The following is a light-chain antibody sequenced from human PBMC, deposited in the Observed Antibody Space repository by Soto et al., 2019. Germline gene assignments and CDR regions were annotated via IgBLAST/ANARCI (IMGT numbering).Light chain of an antibody. Sequence: IEVTQGPSTLYGNVGDRVTITCRASQTISSWLAWYQQKPGKAPKLLIYKASTLKSGVPSRFSGSGSGTEFTLTISSLQPDDFATYYCQHYNSYSEAFGQGTKADMK. J-gene: IGKJ1*01. CDR2: KAS. CDR1: QTISSW. V-gene: IGKV1-5*03. CDR3: QHYNSYSEA.